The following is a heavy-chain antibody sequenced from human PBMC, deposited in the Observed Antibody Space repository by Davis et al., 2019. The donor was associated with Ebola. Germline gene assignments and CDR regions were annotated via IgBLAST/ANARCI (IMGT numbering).Heavy chain of an antibody. J-gene: IGHJ3*02. CDR1: GYTFTNYY. V-gene: IGHV1-46*03. Sequence: AASVKVSCKASGYTFTNYYMHWVRQAPGQGLEWMGMINPNDGRTIYAQKFQGRVTVTRDTPTTTVYMDLSSLRSEDTALYYCTTPGGKGSGYDGFDIWGQGTMVTVSS. D-gene: IGHD5-12*01. CDR3: TTPGGKGSGYDGFDI. CDR2: INPNDGRT.